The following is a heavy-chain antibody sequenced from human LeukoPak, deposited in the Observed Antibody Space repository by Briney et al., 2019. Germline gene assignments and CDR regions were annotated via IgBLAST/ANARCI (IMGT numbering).Heavy chain of an antibody. J-gene: IGHJ5*02. Sequence: PSQTLSLTCTVSGGSISSGGYYWSWIRQPPGKGLEWIGYIYHSGSTYYNPSLKSRVTISVDTSKNQFSLKLSSVTAADTAVYYCARGRRVRIAAAGINWFDPWGQGTLVTVSS. CDR1: GGSISSGGYY. CDR3: ARGRRVRIAAAGINWFDP. CDR2: IYHSGST. D-gene: IGHD6-13*01. V-gene: IGHV4-30-2*01.